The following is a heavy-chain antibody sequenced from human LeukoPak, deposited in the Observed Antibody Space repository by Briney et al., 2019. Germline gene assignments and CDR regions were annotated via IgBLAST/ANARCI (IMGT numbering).Heavy chain of an antibody. V-gene: IGHV5-51*01. J-gene: IGHJ5*02. Sequence: GESLKISCKGSGYSFTSFWIGWVRQMPGKGLEWMGIIYPADSDTRYSPSFQGQVTISADKSTSTAYLQWSSLKASDTAMYYCARQSAAAQYTNWFDPWGQGTLVTVS. D-gene: IGHD2-2*01. CDR3: ARQSAAAQYTNWFDP. CDR1: GYSFTSFW. CDR2: IYPADSDT.